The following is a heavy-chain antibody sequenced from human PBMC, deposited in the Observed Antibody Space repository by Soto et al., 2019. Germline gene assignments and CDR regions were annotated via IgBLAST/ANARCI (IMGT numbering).Heavy chain of an antibody. Sequence: SETLSLTCAVSGYSISSGYYWGWIRQPPGKGLEWIGSIYHSGSTYYNPSLKSRVTISVDTSKNQFSLKLSSVTAADTAVYYCARDPGAACYDFWSGYDHPYFDYWGQGTLVTVSS. D-gene: IGHD3-3*01. CDR1: GYSISSGYY. V-gene: IGHV4-38-2*02. J-gene: IGHJ4*02. CDR3: ARDPGAACYDFWSGYDHPYFDY. CDR2: IYHSGST.